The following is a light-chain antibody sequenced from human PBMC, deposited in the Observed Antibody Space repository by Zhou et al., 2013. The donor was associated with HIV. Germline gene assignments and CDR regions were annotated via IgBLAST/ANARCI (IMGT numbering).Light chain of an antibody. CDR3: QQYGSSPT. V-gene: IGKV3-20*01. CDR1: QFVSSN. CDR2: DAS. J-gene: IGKJ5*01. Sequence: ETVMTQSPATLSVSPGERATLSCRASQFVSSNLAWYQHKPGQAPRLLIYDASSRATGIPDRFSGSGSGTDFTLTISRLEPEDFAVYYCQQYGSSPTFGQGTRLEIK.